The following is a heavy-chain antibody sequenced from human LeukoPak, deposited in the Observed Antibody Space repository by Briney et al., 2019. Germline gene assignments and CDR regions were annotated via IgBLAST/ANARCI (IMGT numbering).Heavy chain of an antibody. CDR3: ARVATRGFYGGNPFDY. CDR1: GGSISSSSYY. CDR2: INHSGST. J-gene: IGHJ4*02. V-gene: IGHV4-39*07. Sequence: PSETLSLTCTVSGGSISSSSYYWSWIRQPPGKGLEWIGEINHSGSTNYNPSLKSRVTISVDTSKNQFSLKLSSVTAADTAVYYCARVATRGFYGGNPFDYWGQGTLVTVSS. D-gene: IGHD4-23*01.